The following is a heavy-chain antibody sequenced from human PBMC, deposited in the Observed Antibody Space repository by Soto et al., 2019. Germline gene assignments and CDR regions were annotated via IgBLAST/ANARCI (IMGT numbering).Heavy chain of an antibody. CDR1: GYTFTSYG. D-gene: IGHD6-19*01. V-gene: IGHV1-18*04. CDR3: ARTYGQWLPILGWFDP. J-gene: IGHJ5*02. Sequence: QVQLVQSGAEVKKPGASMKVSCKASGYTFTSYGISWVRQAPGQGLEWMGWISAYNGNTNYAQKLQGRVTMTTDTSTSTAYMELGSLRADDTAVYYCARTYGQWLPILGWFDPWGQGTLVTVSS. CDR2: ISAYNGNT.